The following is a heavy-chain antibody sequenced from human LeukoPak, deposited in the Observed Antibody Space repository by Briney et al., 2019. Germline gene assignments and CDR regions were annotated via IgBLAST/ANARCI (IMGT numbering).Heavy chain of an antibody. Sequence: GGSLRLSCAASGFTFSSYGMNWVRQAPGKGLEWVSYISSSGSTIYYADSVKGRFTISRDNAKNSLYLQMNSLRAEDTAVYYCAELGITIIGGVWGKGTTVTISS. CDR1: GFTFSSYG. V-gene: IGHV3-48*04. D-gene: IGHD3-10*02. CDR3: AELGITIIGGV. CDR2: ISSSGSTI. J-gene: IGHJ6*04.